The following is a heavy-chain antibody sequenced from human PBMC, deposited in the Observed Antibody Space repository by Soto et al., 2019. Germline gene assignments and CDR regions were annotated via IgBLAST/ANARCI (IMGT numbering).Heavy chain of an antibody. V-gene: IGHV3-30*18. CDR3: AKLSDRGYQFDY. Sequence: GGSLRLSCAASGFTFSSYGMHWVRQAPGKGLEWVAVISYDGTDKYYADSVKGRFTISRDNSKNMLYLQMNSLRAEDTAVYYCAKLSDRGYQFDYWGPGTLVTVSS. J-gene: IGHJ4*02. CDR1: GFTFSSYG. D-gene: IGHD3-22*01. CDR2: ISYDGTDK.